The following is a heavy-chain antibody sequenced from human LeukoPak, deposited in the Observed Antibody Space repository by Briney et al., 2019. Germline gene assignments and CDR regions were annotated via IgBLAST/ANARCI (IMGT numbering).Heavy chain of an antibody. CDR2: ISGGGAKR. CDR1: GFTFDNYA. V-gene: IGHV3-23*01. J-gene: IGHJ3*02. D-gene: IGHD3-10*02. CDR3: AKCSAGYYNDAFDI. Sequence: PGGSLRLSCAASGFTFDNYAMNWVRQAPGNGLEWVSYISGGGAKRHYSDSVKGRFTISRDNPKNTLYLQINNLRAEDTAMYYCAKCSAGYYNDAFDIWGRGTMVTVS.